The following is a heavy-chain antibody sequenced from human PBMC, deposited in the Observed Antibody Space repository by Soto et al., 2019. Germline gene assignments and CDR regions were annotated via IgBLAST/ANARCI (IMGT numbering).Heavy chain of an antibody. CDR3: ARAAFRSGYYGYYSGMDV. V-gene: IGHV1-69*01. D-gene: IGHD3-3*01. CDR2: IIPTLGTP. Sequence: QVQLVQSGAEVKKPGSSVKVSCKASGGTFSTHAISWVRQAPGQGLEWLGGIIPTLGTPNYAQKCQGRVTVTADEYTSTAYMELSRLTSEDTAVYYCARAAFRSGYYGYYSGMDVWGQGTAVNV. CDR1: GGTFSTHA. J-gene: IGHJ6*02.